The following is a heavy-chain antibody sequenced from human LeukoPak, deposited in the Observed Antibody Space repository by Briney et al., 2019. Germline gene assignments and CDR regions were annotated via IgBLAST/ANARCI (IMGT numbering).Heavy chain of an antibody. V-gene: IGHV1-18*01. D-gene: IGHD3-16*02. CDR3: AGAGVNMGGIIVNSLDS. CDR2: ISGHNGNK. J-gene: IGHJ4*02. Sequence: GASVKVSCKTSGYTFTNFGISWVRQAPGQGPEWMGWISGHNGNKKYAKNFQDRLKMTTDTSTTTAYLELRSLTPADTGVYYCAGAGVNMGGIIVNSLDSWGQGTLVTVSS. CDR1: GYTFTNFG.